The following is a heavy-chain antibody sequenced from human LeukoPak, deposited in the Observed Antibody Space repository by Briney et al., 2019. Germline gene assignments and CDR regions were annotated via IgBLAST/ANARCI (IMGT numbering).Heavy chain of an antibody. J-gene: IGHJ4*02. CDR3: AREQLYSNYYFDF. Sequence: PGGSLRLSCAASGFTFSSYSMNWVRQAPGKGLEWVSSISGRSIYIHYADSVKGRFTISRDNAKNSVYLQLNSLRVEDTAVYYCAREQLYSNYYFDFWGQGALVTVSS. D-gene: IGHD4-11*01. CDR2: ISGRSIYI. V-gene: IGHV3-21*06. CDR1: GFTFSSYS.